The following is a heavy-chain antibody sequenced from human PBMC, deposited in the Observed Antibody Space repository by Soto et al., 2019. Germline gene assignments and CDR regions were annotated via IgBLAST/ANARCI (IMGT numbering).Heavy chain of an antibody. J-gene: IGHJ4*02. Sequence: SETLSLTCTVSGGSISSGGYYWSWIRQHPGKGLEWIGYSYHSGSTNYNPSLKSRITMSVDTSKNQFSLKMTSVTAADTAVYYCARERSSGWCDYWGQGILVTVSS. D-gene: IGHD6-19*01. CDR3: ARERSSGWCDY. V-gene: IGHV4-61*08. CDR1: GGSISSGGYY. CDR2: SYHSGST.